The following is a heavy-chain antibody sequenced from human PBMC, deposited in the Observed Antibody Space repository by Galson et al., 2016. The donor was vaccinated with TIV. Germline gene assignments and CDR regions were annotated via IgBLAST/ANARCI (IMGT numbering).Heavy chain of an antibody. D-gene: IGHD2-8*01. CDR2: VDPEDGQT. J-gene: IGHJ6*02. CDR1: GYNFTDYY. Sequence: VKVSCKVSGYNFTDYYLHWMQQAPGKGFEWMGHVDPEDGQTKYAPTFQGRVTMSADTSTDTAYMELTSLRSEDTAIYFCTTVRLRGSGGMDVWGQGTTVIVSS. CDR3: TTVRLRGSGGMDV. V-gene: IGHV1-69-2*01.